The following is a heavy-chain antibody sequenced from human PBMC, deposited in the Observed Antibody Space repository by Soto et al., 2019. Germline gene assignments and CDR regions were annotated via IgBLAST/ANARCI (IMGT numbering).Heavy chain of an antibody. J-gene: IGHJ4*02. V-gene: IGHV2-5*01. CDR3: AHRSSSSLFDY. CDR1: GFSLSTTGVG. Sequence: QLTLKESGPTLVQPTQTLTLTCAFSGFSLSTTGVGVGWIRQPPGKALEWLVVIFWYDNKHYSPSLKTKPTINKDTSKHQVVLTMANMDPVDTATYYCAHRSSSSLFDYWGQGALVTVSS. CDR2: IFWYDNK. D-gene: IGHD2-2*01.